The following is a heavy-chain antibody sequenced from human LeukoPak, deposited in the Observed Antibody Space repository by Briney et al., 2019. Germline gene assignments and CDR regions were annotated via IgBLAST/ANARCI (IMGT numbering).Heavy chain of an antibody. CDR1: GGSISSGGYS. V-gene: IGHV4-30-2*01. Sequence: SQTLSLTCAVSGGSISSGGYSWSWIRQPPGKGLEWVGYIYHSGSTYYNPSLKSRVTISVDRSKNQFSLKLSSVTAADTAVYYCARVVEFGCSGGSCYSYYYFDYWGQGTLVTVSS. CDR2: IYHSGST. CDR3: ARVVEFGCSGGSCYSYYYFDY. D-gene: IGHD2-15*01. J-gene: IGHJ4*02.